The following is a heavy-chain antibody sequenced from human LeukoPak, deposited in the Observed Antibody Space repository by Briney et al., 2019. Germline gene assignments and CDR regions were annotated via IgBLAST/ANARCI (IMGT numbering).Heavy chain of an antibody. Sequence: WGSLRLSCAASGFTFSSYWMSWVRQVPGKGLEGVANIKQDGSEKYYVDSVKGRFTISRDNAKNSLYLQMNSLRAEDTAVYYCARDSLSYGYYYYYYMDVWGKGTTVTVSS. CDR2: IKQDGSEK. D-gene: IGHD5-18*01. CDR3: ARDSLSYGYYYYYYMDV. J-gene: IGHJ6*03. V-gene: IGHV3-7*01. CDR1: GFTFSSYW.